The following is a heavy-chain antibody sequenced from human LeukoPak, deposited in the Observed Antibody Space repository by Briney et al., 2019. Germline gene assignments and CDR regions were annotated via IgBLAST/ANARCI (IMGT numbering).Heavy chain of an antibody. CDR2: IYYSGST. Sequence: PSETLSLTCTVSGGSISSYYWSWIRQPPGKGLEWIGYIYYSGSTNYNPSLKSRVTISVDTSKNQFSLKLSSVTAADTAVYYCARSDGSGSSTFDYWGQGTLVTVSS. V-gene: IGHV4-59*01. CDR1: GGSISSYY. J-gene: IGHJ4*02. D-gene: IGHD3-10*01. CDR3: ARSDGSGSSTFDY.